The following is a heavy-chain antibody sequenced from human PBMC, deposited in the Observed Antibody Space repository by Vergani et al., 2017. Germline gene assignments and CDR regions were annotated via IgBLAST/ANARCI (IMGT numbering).Heavy chain of an antibody. Sequence: EVQLVESGGGLVQPGGSLRLSCAASGFTFSSYAMSWVRQAPGKGLEWVSAISGSGGSTYYADSVKGRFTISRDNSKNTLYLQMNSLRAEDTAVYYCARDIVVVPADTYGMDVWGQGTTVTVSS. CDR2: ISGSGGST. CDR1: GFTFSSYA. D-gene: IGHD2-2*01. CDR3: ARDIVVVPADTYGMDV. J-gene: IGHJ6*02. V-gene: IGHV3-23*04.